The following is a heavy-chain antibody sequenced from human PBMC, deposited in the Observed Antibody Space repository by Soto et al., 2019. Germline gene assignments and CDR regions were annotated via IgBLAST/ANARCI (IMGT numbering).Heavy chain of an antibody. D-gene: IGHD3-9*01. CDR3: ARDQRFNYDILTGYQPDYYMDV. V-gene: IGHV1-46*03. CDR1: GYTFTSYY. J-gene: IGHJ6*03. CDR2: INPSGGST. Sequence: QVQLVQSGAEVKKPGASVKVSCKASGYTFTSYYMHWVRQAPGQGLEWMGIINPSGGSTSYAQKFQGRVTMTRDTSTSTVYMELSSLRSEDTAVYYCARDQRFNYDILTGYQPDYYMDVWGKGTTVTVSS.